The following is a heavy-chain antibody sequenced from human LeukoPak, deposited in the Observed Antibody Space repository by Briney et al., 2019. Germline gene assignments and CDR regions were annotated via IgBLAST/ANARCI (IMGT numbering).Heavy chain of an antibody. D-gene: IGHD2-15*01. J-gene: IGHJ6*03. Sequence: SETLSLTCAVYGGSFSGYYWSWIRQPPGKGLEWSGEINHSGSTNYNPSLKSRVTISVDTSKNQFSLKLSSVTAADTAVYYCARGYCSGGSCYSYYYYYYMDVWGKGTTVTVSS. CDR2: INHSGST. CDR1: GGSFSGYY. CDR3: ARGYCSGGSCYSYYYYYYMDV. V-gene: IGHV4-34*01.